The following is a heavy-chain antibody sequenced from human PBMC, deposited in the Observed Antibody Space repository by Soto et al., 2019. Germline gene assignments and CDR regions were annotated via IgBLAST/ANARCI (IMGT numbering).Heavy chain of an antibody. D-gene: IGHD3-10*01. Sequence: SETLSLTCAVYGGSFSGYYWSWIRQPPGKGLEWIGEINHSGSTNYNPSLKSRVTISVDTSKNQFSLKLSSVTAADTAVYYCARGRVRGVIRNWFDPWGQGTLVTVSS. CDR1: GGSFSGYY. V-gene: IGHV4-34*01. CDR3: ARGRVRGVIRNWFDP. CDR2: INHSGST. J-gene: IGHJ5*02.